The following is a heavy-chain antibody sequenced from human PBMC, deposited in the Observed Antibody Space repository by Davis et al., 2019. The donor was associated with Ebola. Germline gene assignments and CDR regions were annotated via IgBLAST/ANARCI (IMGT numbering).Heavy chain of an antibody. V-gene: IGHV3-23*01. J-gene: IGHJ4*02. Sequence: PGGSLRLSCAASGFTFSSYAMSWVRQAPGKGLEWVSAIRGRGGSTYYADSVNGRFTISRDNFKNSIYLQMDSLTAENTAVYYCARDSDARSWSAFDYWVQGTLVTVSS. CDR1: GFTFSSYA. CDR3: ARDSDARSWSAFDY. D-gene: IGHD6-13*01. CDR2: IRGRGGST.